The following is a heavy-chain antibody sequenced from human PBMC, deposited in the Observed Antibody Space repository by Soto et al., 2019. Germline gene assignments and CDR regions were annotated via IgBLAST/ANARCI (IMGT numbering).Heavy chain of an antibody. CDR3: ARDWCQVGQGYCTNGLRAGMDV. CDR2: ISAYNGNT. CDR1: GYTFTSYG. D-gene: IGHD2-8*01. V-gene: IGHV1-18*01. Sequence: QVQLVQSGAEVKKPGASVKVSCKASGYTFTSYGISWVRQAPGQGLEWMGWISAYNGNTNYAQKHQGRVPMTTDTTTSTAYVELRRLRSDDTAVYYCARDWCQVGQGYCTNGLRAGMDVWGQGTTVTVSS. J-gene: IGHJ6*02.